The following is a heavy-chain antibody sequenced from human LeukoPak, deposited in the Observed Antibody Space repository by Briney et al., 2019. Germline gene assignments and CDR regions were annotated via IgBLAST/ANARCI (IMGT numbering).Heavy chain of an antibody. CDR3: ASWFVVPAARGNNWFDP. CDR1: GFTFSSYS. Sequence: GGSLRLSCAASGFTFSSYSMNWVRQAPGKGLEWVSSISSSSSYIYCADSVKGRFTISRDNAKNSLYPQINSLRAEDTAVYYCASWFVVPAARGNNWFDPWGQGTLVTVSS. D-gene: IGHD2-2*01. CDR2: ISSSSSYI. J-gene: IGHJ5*02. V-gene: IGHV3-21*01.